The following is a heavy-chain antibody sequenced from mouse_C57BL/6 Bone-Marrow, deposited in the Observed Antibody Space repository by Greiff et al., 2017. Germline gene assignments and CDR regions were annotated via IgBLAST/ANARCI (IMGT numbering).Heavy chain of an antibody. CDR1: GYTFTDYY. J-gene: IGHJ2*01. Sequence: VQLQQSGPELVKPGASVKISCKASGYTFTDYYMNWVKQSHGKSLEWIGDINPNNGGTSYNQKFKGKATLTVDKSSSTAYMELRSLTSEDSAVYYCARRAYYSNPEDYWGQGTTLTVSS. D-gene: IGHD2-5*01. CDR2: INPNNGGT. CDR3: ARRAYYSNPEDY. V-gene: IGHV1-26*01.